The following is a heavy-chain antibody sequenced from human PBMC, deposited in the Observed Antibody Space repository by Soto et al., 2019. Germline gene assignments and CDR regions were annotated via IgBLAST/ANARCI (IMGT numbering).Heavy chain of an antibody. V-gene: IGHV5-10-1*01. D-gene: IGHD3-10*01. J-gene: IGHJ4*02. Sequence: PGESLKISCKGSGYSFTSYWISWVRQMPGKGLEWMGRIDPSDSYTNYSPSFQGHVTISADKSISTAYLQWSSLKASDTAMYYCARHGGKYRDGTAPRPITMVRNLDYWGQVTLVTVSS. CDR1: GYSFTSYW. CDR2: IDPSDSYT. CDR3: ARHGGKYRDGTAPRPITMVRNLDY.